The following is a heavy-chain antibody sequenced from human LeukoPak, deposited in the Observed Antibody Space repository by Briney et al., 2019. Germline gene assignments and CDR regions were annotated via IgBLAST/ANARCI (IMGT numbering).Heavy chain of an antibody. D-gene: IGHD1-26*01. J-gene: IGHJ4*02. Sequence: GGSLRLSCAASGFSFSSYSMIWVRQAPGKGLEWLSSISTGGTYMFYVDSVKGRFSISRDNSKNTLYLQMNSLRAEDTAVYYCAKSQRWELLRLGYWGQGTLVTVSS. CDR2: ISTGGTYM. V-gene: IGHV3-21*01. CDR1: GFSFSSYS. CDR3: AKSQRWELLRLGY.